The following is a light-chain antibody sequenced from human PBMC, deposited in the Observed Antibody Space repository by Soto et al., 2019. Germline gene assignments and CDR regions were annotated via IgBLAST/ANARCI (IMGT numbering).Light chain of an antibody. CDR3: QTWGTDIHV. CDR1: SGHSSYA. Sequence: QSVLTQSPSASASLGASVKLTCTLSSGHSSYAIAWHQQQPEKGPRYLMKLNSDGSHSKGDGIPDRFSSSSSGAERYLTISSLQSEDEADYYCQTWGTDIHVFGTGTKVTVL. J-gene: IGLJ1*01. V-gene: IGLV4-69*01. CDR2: LNSDGSH.